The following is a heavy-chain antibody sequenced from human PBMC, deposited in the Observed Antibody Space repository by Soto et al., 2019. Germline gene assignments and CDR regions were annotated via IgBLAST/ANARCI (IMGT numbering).Heavy chain of an antibody. V-gene: IGHV1-2*02. Sequence: ASVKVSCKTSGHTFTGYYLHWVRHAPGQGLEWMGWISPKTGDTKYAQSFQDRVSMTSDTSLTTAYMELSSLRSDDTALYYWATMEIDVPTIVPSDYWGQGTLVTVSS. CDR1: GHTFTGYY. D-gene: IGHD2-2*01. CDR3: ATMEIDVPTIVPSDY. J-gene: IGHJ4*02. CDR2: ISPKTGDT.